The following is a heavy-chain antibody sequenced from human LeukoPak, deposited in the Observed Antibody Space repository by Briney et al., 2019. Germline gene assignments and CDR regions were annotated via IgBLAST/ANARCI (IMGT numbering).Heavy chain of an antibody. Sequence: GGSLRLSCAASGFTFSDFYMTWIRQAPGKGLEWISHISNSGSTIHYADSLKGRFTISRDNAKNSLYLQINSLRAEDTAVYYCVYLGGGDYQSGFDIWGQGTMVTVSS. V-gene: IGHV3-11*01. D-gene: IGHD4-17*01. J-gene: IGHJ3*02. CDR1: GFTFSDFY. CDR3: VYLGGGDYQSGFDI. CDR2: ISNSGSTI.